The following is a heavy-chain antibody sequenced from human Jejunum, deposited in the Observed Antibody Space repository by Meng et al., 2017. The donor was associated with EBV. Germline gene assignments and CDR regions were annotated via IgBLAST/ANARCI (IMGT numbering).Heavy chain of an antibody. V-gene: IGHV4-61*08. D-gene: IGHD1-26*01. CDR3: ARDQNGSYFAY. Sequence: LQETVPGLVKPSETLSLTCTVSGGSVSSGGYYWSWIRQPPGKGLEWIGYIYNSESTNYKSSLKSRVTISADTSKNQFSLRLSSVTAADTAVYYCARDQNGSYFAYWGQGTLVTVSS. J-gene: IGHJ4*02. CDR2: IYNSEST. CDR1: GGSVSSGGYY.